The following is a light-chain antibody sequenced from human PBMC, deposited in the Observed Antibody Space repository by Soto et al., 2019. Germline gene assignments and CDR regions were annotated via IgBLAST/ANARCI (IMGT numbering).Light chain of an antibody. CDR3: QSYDSSLSAHYV. V-gene: IGLV1-40*01. CDR1: SSNIGATYD. J-gene: IGLJ1*01. Sequence: QSALTQPPSVSGAPGQRVTIAWTGSSSNIGATYDVQWYQQLPGTAPKLLIYGNSNRPSGVPDRFSGSKSGTSASLPITGLQAADEADYYCQSYDSSLSAHYVFGTGTKVPVL. CDR2: GNS.